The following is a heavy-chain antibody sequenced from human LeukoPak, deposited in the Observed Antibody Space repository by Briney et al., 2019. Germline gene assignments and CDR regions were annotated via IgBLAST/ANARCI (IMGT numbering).Heavy chain of an antibody. D-gene: IGHD6-19*01. J-gene: IGHJ4*02. CDR1: GLTFSTYW. V-gene: IGHV3-74*01. CDR3: ARSTGWPDY. CDR2: INSDGSTT. Sequence: PGGSLRLSCAASGLTFSTYWMHWVRQAPGAGLVWVSRINSDGSTTNYADSVKGRFTISRDNAKNTLYLHMNSLRAEDTAVYYCARSTGWPDYWGQGTLVTVSS.